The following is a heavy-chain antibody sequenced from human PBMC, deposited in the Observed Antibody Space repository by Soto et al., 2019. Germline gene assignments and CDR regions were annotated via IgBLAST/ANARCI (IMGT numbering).Heavy chain of an antibody. J-gene: IGHJ5*02. V-gene: IGHV4-31*03. CDR3: ARTRQRIKTGFDP. Sequence: SLSLTCTVSGGSISSGGYYWRWIRQLPGKGLEWIGYIYYSGSTSYYPSLKSRVSISVDTSKNQFSLKLSSVTAADTAVYYCARTRQRIKTGFDPWGQGNLVTVSS. D-gene: IGHD2-15*01. CDR2: IYYSGST. CDR1: GGSISSGGYY.